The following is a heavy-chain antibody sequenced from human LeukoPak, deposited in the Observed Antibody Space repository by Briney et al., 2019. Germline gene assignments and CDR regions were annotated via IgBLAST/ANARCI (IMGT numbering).Heavy chain of an antibody. Sequence: GGSLGLSCVASGFTFNTYSMNWVRQAPGKGLEWVSSISSSSTYIYYADSVQGRFTISRDNAKNSLYLQMNSLRAEDTAVYYCARVLYDYYDSSGYHLPDYWGQGTLVTVSS. CDR1: GFTFNTYS. J-gene: IGHJ4*02. D-gene: IGHD3-22*01. CDR3: ARVLYDYYDSSGYHLPDY. V-gene: IGHV3-21*01. CDR2: ISSSSTYI.